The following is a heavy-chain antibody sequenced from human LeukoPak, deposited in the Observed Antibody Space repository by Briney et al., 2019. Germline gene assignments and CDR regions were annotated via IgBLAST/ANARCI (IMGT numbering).Heavy chain of an antibody. Sequence: GGSLRLSCTASGFAFSVYAMSWLRQPPGKGLEWVATINANSGTTSYAASVRGRFTISRDNSKNTLYLQLNTLRADDTATYYCAKPISGGLAVTADWFHPWGQRTLVVVSS. V-gene: IGHV3-23*01. D-gene: IGHD6-19*01. CDR2: INANSGTT. CDR3: AKPISGGLAVTADWFHP. CDR1: GFAFSVYA. J-gene: IGHJ5*01.